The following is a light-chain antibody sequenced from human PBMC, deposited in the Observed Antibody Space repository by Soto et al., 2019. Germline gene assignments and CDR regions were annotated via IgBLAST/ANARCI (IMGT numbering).Light chain of an antibody. CDR3: NSYTRSSTPPYV. CDR1: SRDVGGYNY. V-gene: IGLV2-14*01. J-gene: IGLJ1*01. CDR2: DVS. Sequence: QSVLTQPASVSGSPGQSITISCTGTSRDVGGYNYVSWYQQHPGKAPKLMIYDVSNRPSGVSNRFSGSKSCNTASLTISGLQSEDESDYDCNSYTRSSTPPYVFGTGTKVTVL.